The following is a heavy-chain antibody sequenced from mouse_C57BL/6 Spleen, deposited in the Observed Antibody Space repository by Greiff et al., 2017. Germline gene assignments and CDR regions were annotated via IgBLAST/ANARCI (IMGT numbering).Heavy chain of an antibody. Sequence: QVQLQQPGAALVRPGSSVTLSCKASGFTFTSYWMPWVKQRPIQGLEWIGNLDPSDSDTHYNQTFKDKATLTVDKSYSTAYMQLSSLTSEDCAVYYCARGGPAQATWFAYWGQGTLVTGSA. D-gene: IGHD3-2*02. J-gene: IGHJ3*01. V-gene: IGHV1-52*01. CDR1: GFTFTSYW. CDR3: ARGGPAQATWFAY. CDR2: LDPSDSDT.